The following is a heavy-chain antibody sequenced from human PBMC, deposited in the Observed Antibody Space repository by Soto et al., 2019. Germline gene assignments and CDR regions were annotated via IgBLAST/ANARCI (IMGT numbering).Heavy chain of an antibody. J-gene: IGHJ4*02. CDR2: ISYDGSNR. Sequence: QVQLVESGGGVVQPGRSLRLSCAASGLTLSNYVMHWVRQAPGKGLEWVAVISYDGSNRYYADSVKGRFTISRDNSKNTLYLQMNSLRAEDTAVYYCARVTQAVAADYWGQGTLVTVSS. CDR1: GLTLSNYV. D-gene: IGHD6-19*01. CDR3: ARVTQAVAADY. V-gene: IGHV3-30-3*01.